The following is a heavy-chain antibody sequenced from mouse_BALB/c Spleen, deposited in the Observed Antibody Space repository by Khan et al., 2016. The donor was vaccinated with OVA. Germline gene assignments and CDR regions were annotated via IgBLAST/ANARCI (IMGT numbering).Heavy chain of an antibody. J-gene: IGHJ1*01. CDR1: GYTFTNYG. D-gene: IGHD6-2*01. Sequence: QVQLKQSGPELKKPGETVKISCKASGYTFTNYGMNWVKQAPGKGLKWMGWINTYTGEPTYADDFKGRFVFSLETSASTPYLQISNLKKEDMTTYFCARISSYWYSDVWGAATTVTVSS. CDR2: INTYTGEP. V-gene: IGHV9-1*02. CDR3: ARISSYWYSDV.